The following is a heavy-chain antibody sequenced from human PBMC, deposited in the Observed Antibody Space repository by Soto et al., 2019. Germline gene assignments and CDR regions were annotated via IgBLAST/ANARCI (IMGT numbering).Heavy chain of an antibody. CDR1: GFTFGDYA. D-gene: IGHD5-18*01. Sequence: PGGSLRLSCTASGFTFGDYAMSWVRQAPGKGLEWVGFIRSKAYGGTTEYAASVKGRFTISRDDSKSIAYLQMNSLKTEDTAVYYCTRDRGYSIPSYRGNYYYDMDVWGQGTTVTVSS. CDR2: IRSKAYGGTT. J-gene: IGHJ6*02. V-gene: IGHV3-49*04. CDR3: TRDRGYSIPSYRGNYYYDMDV.